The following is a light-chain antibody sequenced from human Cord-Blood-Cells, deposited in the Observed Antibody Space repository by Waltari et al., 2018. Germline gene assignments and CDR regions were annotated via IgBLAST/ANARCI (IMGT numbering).Light chain of an antibody. CDR1: QGISSY. CDR2: AAS. CDR3: QQYYSYPLT. J-gene: IGKJ3*01. Sequence: AIRMTQSPSSFSASTGDRVTITCRASQGISSYLAWYQQKPGKAPKLLIYAASTLQSGVPSRFSGSGSGTDFTRTISCLQSEDFATYYCQQYYSYPLTFGPGTKVYIK. V-gene: IGKV1-8*01.